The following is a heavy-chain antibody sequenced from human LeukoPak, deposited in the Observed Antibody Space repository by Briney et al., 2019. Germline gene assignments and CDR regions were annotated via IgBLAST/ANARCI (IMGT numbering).Heavy chain of an antibody. CDR2: IIPIFGTA. CDR3: VQDRKDWRVTVGLDAFDI. D-gene: IGHD2-21*02. J-gene: IGHJ3*02. V-gene: IGHV1-69*05. CDR1: GGTFSSYA. Sequence: SVKVSCKASGGTFSSYAISWVRQAPGQGLEWMGGIIPIFGTANYAQKFQGRVTITTDESTSTAYMELSSLRSEDTAVYYCVQDRKDWRVTVGLDAFDIWGQGTMVTVSS.